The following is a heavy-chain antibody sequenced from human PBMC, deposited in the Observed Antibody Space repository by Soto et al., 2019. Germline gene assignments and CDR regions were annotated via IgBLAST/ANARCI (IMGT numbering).Heavy chain of an antibody. J-gene: IGHJ4*02. CDR3: ARGPGRWGYYTHLDY. Sequence: GASVKVSCKASGYTCTSYAMHWVRQAPGQRLEWMGWINAGNGNTKYSQKFQGRVTITRDTSASTAYMELSSLRSEDTAVYYCARGPGRWGYYTHLDYWGQGTLVTVSS. CDR2: INAGNGNT. V-gene: IGHV1-3*01. D-gene: IGHD3-3*01. CDR1: GYTCTSYA.